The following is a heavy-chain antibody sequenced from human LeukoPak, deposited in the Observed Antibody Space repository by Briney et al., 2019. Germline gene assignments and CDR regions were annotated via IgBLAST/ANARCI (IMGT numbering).Heavy chain of an antibody. CDR2: IWYDGSNK. D-gene: IGHD3-3*01. V-gene: IGHV3-33*06. Sequence: PGRSLRLSCAASGFTFSSYGMHWVRQAPGKGLEWVAVIWYDGSNKYYADSVKGRFTISRDNSKNTLYLQMNSLRAEDTAVYYCAKGTPSYYDFWSGYGDYWGQGTLVTVSS. CDR3: AKGTPSYYDFWSGYGDY. J-gene: IGHJ4*02. CDR1: GFTFSSYG.